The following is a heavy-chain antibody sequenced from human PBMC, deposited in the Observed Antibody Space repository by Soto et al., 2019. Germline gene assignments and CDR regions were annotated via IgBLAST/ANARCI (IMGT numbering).Heavy chain of an antibody. D-gene: IGHD2-15*01. CDR1: GYSISNSYW. V-gene: IGHV4-28*01. Sequence: QVQLQESGPGLVKPSDTLSLTCAVSGYSISNSYWWGWIRQPPGKGLEWIGYMYYSGSTYYNPSLKSRVTMSVDTSTNPFSRKLSSVTAVDTAVDVCARWTGYYFDYWGQGTLVTVSS. CDR3: ARWTGYYFDY. J-gene: IGHJ4*02. CDR2: MYYSGST.